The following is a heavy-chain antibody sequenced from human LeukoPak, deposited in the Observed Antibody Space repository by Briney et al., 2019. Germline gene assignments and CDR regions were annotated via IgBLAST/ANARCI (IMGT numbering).Heavy chain of an antibody. CDR2: IYSGGGT. D-gene: IGHD6-13*01. CDR3: ARGPPGQQLLF. Sequence: GGSLRLSCAASGFTVSSNYMSWVRQAPGKGLEWVSVIYSGGGTYYADSVKGRFTISRDTSINTLYLQMNSLRADDTAVYYCARGPPGQQLLFWGQGTLVTVSS. V-gene: IGHV3-66*01. CDR1: GFTVSSNY. J-gene: IGHJ4*02.